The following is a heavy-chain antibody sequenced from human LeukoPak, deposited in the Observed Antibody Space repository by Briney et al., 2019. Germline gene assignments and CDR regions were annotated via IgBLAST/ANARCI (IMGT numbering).Heavy chain of an antibody. CDR2: IKQDGSEK. CDR1: GFTFSSYW. CDR3: AREGVSAAAYTYASDI. J-gene: IGHJ3*02. Sequence: GGSLRLSCAASGFTFSSYWMSWVRQAPGKGLEWVANIKQDGSEKYYVDSVKGRFTISRDNAKNSLYLQMNSLRAEDTAVYYCAREGVSAAAYTYASDIWGQGTMVTVSS. V-gene: IGHV3-7*01. D-gene: IGHD6-13*01.